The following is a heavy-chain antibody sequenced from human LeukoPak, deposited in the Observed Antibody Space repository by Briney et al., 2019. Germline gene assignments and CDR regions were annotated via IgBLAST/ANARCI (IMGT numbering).Heavy chain of an antibody. CDR2: INHSGST. Sequence: SETLSLTCAVYGGSFSGYYWSWIRQPPGKGLEWIGEINHSGSTNYNPSLKSRVTISVDTSKNQFSLKLSSVTAADTAVYYCARYRSPHYYYYYGMDVWGQGTTVTVSS. CDR1: GGSFSGYY. V-gene: IGHV4-34*01. D-gene: IGHD3-16*02. J-gene: IGHJ6*02. CDR3: ARYRSPHYYYYYGMDV.